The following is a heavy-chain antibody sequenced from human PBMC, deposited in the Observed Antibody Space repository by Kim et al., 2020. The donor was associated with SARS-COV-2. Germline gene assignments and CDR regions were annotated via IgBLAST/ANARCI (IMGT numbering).Heavy chain of an antibody. CDR3: ARDWGDYYMDY. D-gene: IGHD3-16*01. Sequence: SKYSAASVKGRITISRDNSKNTLYLQRNSLGAEDTAVYYWARDWGDYYMDYWGQGTLVTVSS. J-gene: IGHJ4*02. V-gene: IGHV3-66*01. CDR2: SK.